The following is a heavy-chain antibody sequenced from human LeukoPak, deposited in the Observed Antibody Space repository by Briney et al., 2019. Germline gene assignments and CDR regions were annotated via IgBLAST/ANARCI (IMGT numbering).Heavy chain of an antibody. Sequence: PGGSLRLSCAASGFTFSSYAMSWVRQAPGKGLEWVSAISGSGGSIYYADSVKGRFTISRDNSKNTLYLQMNSLRAEDTAVYYCAKYLRATVTTRDAFDIWGQGTMVTVSS. CDR1: GFTFSSYA. D-gene: IGHD4-17*01. CDR3: AKYLRATVTTRDAFDI. CDR2: ISGSGGSI. J-gene: IGHJ3*02. V-gene: IGHV3-23*01.